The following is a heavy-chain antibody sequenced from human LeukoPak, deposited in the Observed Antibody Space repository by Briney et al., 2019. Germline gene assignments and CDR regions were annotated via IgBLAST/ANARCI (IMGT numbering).Heavy chain of an antibody. CDR3: SRSYGWVAITMIPRITNRGAFDI. CDR1: GFTFSTYA. D-gene: IGHD3-22*01. V-gene: IGHV3-30*04. CDR2: ISFDGSNK. Sequence: PGGSLRLSCAGSGFTFSTYAMHWVRQAPGKGLEWVAVISFDGSNKYYVDSVRGRFTISRDNSKNTLYLQMNSLRAEDTAVYYDSRSYGWVAITMIPRITNRGAFDIWGQGTMVTVS. J-gene: IGHJ3*02.